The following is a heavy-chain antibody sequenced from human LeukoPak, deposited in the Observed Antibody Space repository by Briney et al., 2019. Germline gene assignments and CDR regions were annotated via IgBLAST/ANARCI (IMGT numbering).Heavy chain of an antibody. CDR1: GGSISSYY. V-gene: IGHV4-59*01. CDR3: ARGDYYYYYGMDV. J-gene: IGHJ6*02. Sequence: SETLSLTCTVSGGSISSYYWSWIRQPPGKGLEWIGYIYYSGSTNYNPSLKSRVTISVDTSKNQFSLKLSSVTAADTAVYYCARGDYYYYYGMDVWGQGTTVTVSS. CDR2: IYYSGST.